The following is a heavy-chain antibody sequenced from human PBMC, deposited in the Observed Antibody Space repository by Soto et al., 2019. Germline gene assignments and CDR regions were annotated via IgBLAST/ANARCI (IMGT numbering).Heavy chain of an antibody. CDR3: AKDEYYYDSCVVDAFDI. D-gene: IGHD3-22*01. CDR2: ISGSGGST. J-gene: IGHJ3*02. Sequence: EVQLLESGGGLVQPGGSLRLSCAASGFTFSSYAMSWVRQAPGKGLEWVSAISGSGGSTYYADSVKGRFTISRDNSKNARYLEMNSLRVEDKAVYYCAKDEYYYDSCVVDAFDILGQGTMVTVSS. V-gene: IGHV3-23*01. CDR1: GFTFSSYA.